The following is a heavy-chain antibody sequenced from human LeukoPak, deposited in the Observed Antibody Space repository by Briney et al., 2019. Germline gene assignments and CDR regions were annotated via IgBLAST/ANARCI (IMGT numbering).Heavy chain of an antibody. J-gene: IGHJ2*01. CDR1: GGSISSYY. Sequence: SETLSLTCTVSGGSISSYYWNWIRQPPGKGLEWIGHVYYSGGTNYNPSLKSRVTVSVDTSKNQISLKLTSVTAADTAVYYCARHWGYNGVWPGHWYFDIWGRGTQVTVSS. V-gene: IGHV4-59*08. D-gene: IGHD5-18*01. CDR3: ARHWGYNGVWPGHWYFDI. CDR2: VYYSGGT.